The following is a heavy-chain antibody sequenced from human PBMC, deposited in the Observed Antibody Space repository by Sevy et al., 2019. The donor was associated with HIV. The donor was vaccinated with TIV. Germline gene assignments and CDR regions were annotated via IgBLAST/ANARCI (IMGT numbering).Heavy chain of an antibody. CDR3: AKIPGSSWPQGGFDI. V-gene: IGHV3-23*01. Sequence: GGSLRLSCEASGFTLSNFAMSWVRQAAGKGLEWVSTISASGVNTYYTDSLKGRFTISEDNSKNTLFLQMNSLRAEDTALYYCAKIPGSSWPQGGFDIWGQGTMVTVSS. J-gene: IGHJ3*02. CDR1: GFTLSNFA. D-gene: IGHD6-13*01. CDR2: ISASGVNT.